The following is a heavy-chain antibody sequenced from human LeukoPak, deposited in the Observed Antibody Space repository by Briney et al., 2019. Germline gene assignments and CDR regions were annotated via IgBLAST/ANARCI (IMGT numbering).Heavy chain of an antibody. CDR1: GYTFTGYY. Sequence: ASVKVSCKASGYTFTGYYMHWVRQAPGQGLEWMGWINPNSGGTNYAQKFQGWVTMTRDTSISTVYMELSSLRSEDTAVYYCAREPEMGYCSGGSCWPDNYYGMDVWGQGTTVTVSS. CDR3: AREPEMGYCSGGSCWPDNYYGMDV. V-gene: IGHV1-2*04. CDR2: INPNSGGT. J-gene: IGHJ6*02. D-gene: IGHD2-15*01.